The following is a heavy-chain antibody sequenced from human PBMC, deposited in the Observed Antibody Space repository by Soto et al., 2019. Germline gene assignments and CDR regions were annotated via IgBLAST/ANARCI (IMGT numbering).Heavy chain of an antibody. CDR1: GFTFSSYG. Sequence: QVQLVESGGGVVQPGRSLRLSCAASGFTFSSYGMHWVRQAPGKGLEWVAVISYDGSNKYYADSVKGRFTISRDNSKNTLYLQMNSLRAEDTAVYYCAKDRIFGVVTYYYGMDVWDQGTTVTVSS. J-gene: IGHJ6*02. D-gene: IGHD3-3*02. CDR3: AKDRIFGVVTYYYGMDV. V-gene: IGHV3-30*18. CDR2: ISYDGSNK.